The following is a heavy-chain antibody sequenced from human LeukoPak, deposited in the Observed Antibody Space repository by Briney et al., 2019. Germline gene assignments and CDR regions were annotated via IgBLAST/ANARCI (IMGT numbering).Heavy chain of an antibody. Sequence: GGSLRLSCAASCFTFSHYTMHCVRQAPGKGLEWLSSIGRSGSDIYYADSVKGRFTISRDNADNSLHLQLNSLRVKDMDVYYCATFCANTNCPRRVLGNWFDHWGQGTRVTVSS. V-gene: IGHV3-21*01. J-gene: IGHJ5*02. CDR1: CFTFSHYT. CDR2: IGRSGSDI. D-gene: IGHD2-8*01. CDR3: ATFCANTNCPRRVLGNWFDH.